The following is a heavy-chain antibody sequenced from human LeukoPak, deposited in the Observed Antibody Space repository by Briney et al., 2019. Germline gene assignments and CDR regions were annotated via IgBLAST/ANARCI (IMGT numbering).Heavy chain of an antibody. Sequence: GASVKVSCKASGYTFTSYDINWVRQATGQGLEWMGWMNPNSGNTGYAQKFQGRVTMTRDTSISTAYVELSSLRSEDTAVYYCARQARRTDAFDIWGQGTMVTVSS. D-gene: IGHD1-14*01. CDR1: GYTFTSYD. V-gene: IGHV1-8*01. J-gene: IGHJ3*02. CDR3: ARQARRTDAFDI. CDR2: MNPNSGNT.